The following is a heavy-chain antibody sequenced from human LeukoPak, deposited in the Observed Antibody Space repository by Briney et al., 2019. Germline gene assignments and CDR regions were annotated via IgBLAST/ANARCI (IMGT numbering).Heavy chain of an antibody. J-gene: IGHJ2*01. CDR1: GFTFSASA. Sequence: GGSLRLSCAASGFTFSASAMHWVRQASGKGLEWVGRIRRKPDNYATAYAASVKGRFTISRDDSKNTAYLEMNNLKIEDTAVYYCTRRSYGSGSFNWYFDLWGRGTLVTVSS. D-gene: IGHD3-10*01. CDR2: IRRKPDNYAT. CDR3: TRRSYGSGSFNWYFDL. V-gene: IGHV3-73*01.